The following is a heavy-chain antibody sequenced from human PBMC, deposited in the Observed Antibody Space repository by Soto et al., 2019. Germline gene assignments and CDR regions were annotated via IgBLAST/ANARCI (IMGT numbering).Heavy chain of an antibody. Sequence: SVKVSCKASGGTFSSYAISWVRQAPGQGLEWMGGIIPIFGTANYAQKFQGRVTITADESTSTAYMELSSLRSEDTAVYYCARALPSYYDFWSGYYNGTAYYYGMDFWGQGTTVTVSS. CDR1: GGTFSSYA. CDR2: IIPIFGTA. D-gene: IGHD3-3*01. V-gene: IGHV1-69*13. J-gene: IGHJ6*02. CDR3: ARALPSYYDFWSGYYNGTAYYYGMDF.